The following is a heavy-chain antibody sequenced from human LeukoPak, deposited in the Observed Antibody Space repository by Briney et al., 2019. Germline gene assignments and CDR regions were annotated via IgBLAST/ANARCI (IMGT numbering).Heavy chain of an antibody. D-gene: IGHD6-19*01. V-gene: IGHV4-31*03. Sequence: SETLSLTCTVSGGSISSGGYYWTWIRQLPGKGLEWIGYIYYSGSTYYNPSLRSRVTISVDTSKNQFSLKLSSVTAADTAVYFCARVSSGWSYYFDYWGQGTLVTVSS. CDR2: IYYSGST. CDR3: ARVSSGWSYYFDY. J-gene: IGHJ4*02. CDR1: GGSISSGGYY.